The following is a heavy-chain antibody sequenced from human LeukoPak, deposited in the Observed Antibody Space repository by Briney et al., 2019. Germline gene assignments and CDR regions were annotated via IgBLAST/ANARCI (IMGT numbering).Heavy chain of an antibody. D-gene: IGHD1-26*01. J-gene: IGHJ1*01. V-gene: IGHV3-30*02. CDR1: GFTFSSYG. Sequence: GGSLRLSCAASGFTFSSYGMHWVRQAPGKGLEWVAFIRYDGSNKYYADPVKGRFTISRDNFKYTLYVQMNSLRAEDTAVYYCVKDESGSYEPGYFQHWGQGTLVTVSS. CDR2: IRYDGSNK. CDR3: VKDESGSYEPGYFQH.